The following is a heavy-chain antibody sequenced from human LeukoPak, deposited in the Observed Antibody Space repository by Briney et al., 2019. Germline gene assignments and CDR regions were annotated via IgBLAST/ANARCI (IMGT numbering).Heavy chain of an antibody. CDR3: ARDRPHTVTPFLGAFDI. CDR1: GGTFSSYA. Sequence: SVKVSCKASGGTFSSYAISWVRQAPGQGLEWMGRIIPIFGTAIYAQKFQGRVTITTDESTSTAYMELSSLRSEDTAVYYCARDRPHTVTPFLGAFDIWGQGTMVTVSS. J-gene: IGHJ3*02. D-gene: IGHD4-17*01. V-gene: IGHV1-69*05. CDR2: IIPIFGTA.